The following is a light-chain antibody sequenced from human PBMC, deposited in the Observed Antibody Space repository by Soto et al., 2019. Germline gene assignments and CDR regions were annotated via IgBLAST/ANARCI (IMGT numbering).Light chain of an antibody. CDR2: AAS. CDR1: QGISNW. J-gene: IGKJ3*01. V-gene: IGKV1-12*01. Sequence: DLQMTQSPSSVSASVGDRVTITCRASQGISNWLAWYQQKPGKAPSLLIHAASSLQSGVPSRFRGSGYGTDFTLTISSLQPEDFATYFCQQANSLPVTFGPGTKVDIK. CDR3: QQANSLPVT.